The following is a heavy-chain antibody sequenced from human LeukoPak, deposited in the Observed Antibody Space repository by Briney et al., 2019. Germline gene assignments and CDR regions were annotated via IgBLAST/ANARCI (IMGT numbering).Heavy chain of an antibody. J-gene: IGHJ6*03. CDR1: GGTFISYA. V-gene: IGHV1-69*13. D-gene: IGHD3-3*01. CDR3: ARPEKRTIFGVVITDPYYYYYMDV. CDR2: IIPIFGTA. Sequence: ASVKVSCKASGGTFISYAISWVRQAPGQGLEWMGGIIPIFGTANYAQKFQGRVTITADESTSTAYMELSSLRSEDTAVYYCARPEKRTIFGVVITDPYYYYYMDVWGKGTTVTVSS.